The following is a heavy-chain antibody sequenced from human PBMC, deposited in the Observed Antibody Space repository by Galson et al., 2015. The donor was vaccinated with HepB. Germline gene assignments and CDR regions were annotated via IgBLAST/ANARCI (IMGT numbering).Heavy chain of an antibody. CDR2: ITSDNNFR. D-gene: IGHD1-26*01. J-gene: IGHJ3*02. CDR1: GFAFSNHT. Sequence: SLRLSCAASGFAFSNHTINWVRHTPGKGLEWVSSITSDNNFRYYADSMKGRVTISRDNAKKSLYLQMNSLRAEDTAVYYCARDVGSAPFDIWGQGTTVTVSS. CDR3: ARDVGSAPFDI. V-gene: IGHV3-21*01.